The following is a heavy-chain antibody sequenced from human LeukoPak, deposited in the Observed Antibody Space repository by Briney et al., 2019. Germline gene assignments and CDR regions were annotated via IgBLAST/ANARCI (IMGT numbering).Heavy chain of an antibody. CDR1: GYTFTGYY. D-gene: IGHD3-22*01. Sequence: ASVKVSCKASGYTFTGYYMHWVRQAPGQGLEWMGWINPNSGGTNYAQKFQGRVTMTRDTSISTAYVELSRLRSDDTAVYYCARDYYDSSGYYEDAFDIWGQGTMVTVSS. CDR3: ARDYYDSSGYYEDAFDI. CDR2: INPNSGGT. J-gene: IGHJ3*02. V-gene: IGHV1-2*02.